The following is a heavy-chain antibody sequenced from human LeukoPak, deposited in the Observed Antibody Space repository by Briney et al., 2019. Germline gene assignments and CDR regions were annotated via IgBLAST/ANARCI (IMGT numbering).Heavy chain of an antibody. J-gene: IGHJ5*02. Sequence: SVKVSCKASGGTFSSYAISWVRQAPGQGLEWMGGIIPIFGTANYAQKFQGRVTITADKTTSTAYMELSSLRSEDTAVYYCARASMVRGVTNWFDPWGQGTLVTVSS. CDR3: ARASMVRGVTNWFDP. D-gene: IGHD3-10*01. CDR1: GGTFSSYA. V-gene: IGHV1-69*06. CDR2: IIPIFGTA.